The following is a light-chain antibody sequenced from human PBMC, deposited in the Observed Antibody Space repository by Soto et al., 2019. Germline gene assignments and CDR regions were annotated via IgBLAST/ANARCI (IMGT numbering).Light chain of an antibody. V-gene: IGKV1-5*03. J-gene: IGKJ1*01. CDR3: QQYHSYSPWT. Sequence: DIQMTQSPSTLSASVGDRVTITCRASQSINNLLAWYQQKPGKAPKLPIYKATSLESGVPSRFSGSGSGTEFTLTISSLQPDDFATYYCQQYHSYSPWTFGLGTKVDI. CDR1: QSINNL. CDR2: KAT.